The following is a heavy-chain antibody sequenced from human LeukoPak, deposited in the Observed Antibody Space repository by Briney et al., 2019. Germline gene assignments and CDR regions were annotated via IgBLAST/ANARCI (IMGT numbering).Heavy chain of an antibody. CDR1: GGSISSYY. Sequence: SETLSLTCTVSGGSISSYYWSWIRQPPGKGLEWIGYIHYSGSTNYNPSLKRRVTISVDTSKNQFSLKLSSVNAAATAVYYCGGTIITGTLSFDSGGREPLSPVSS. CDR2: IHYSGST. J-gene: IGHJ4*02. D-gene: IGHD1-7*01. CDR3: GGTIITGTLSFDS. V-gene: IGHV4-59*01.